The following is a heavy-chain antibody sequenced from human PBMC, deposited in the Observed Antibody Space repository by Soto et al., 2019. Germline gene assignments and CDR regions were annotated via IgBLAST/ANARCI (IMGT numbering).Heavy chain of an antibody. Sequence: ASVKVSCKASGYTFTGYYMHWVRQAPGQGLEWMGWINPNSGGTNYAQKFQGWVTMTRDTSISTAYMELSRLRSDDTAVYYCARNGPPLGTRILDYYYGMDVWGQGTTVTVSS. CDR3: ARNGPPLGTRILDYYYGMDV. CDR1: GYTFTGYY. J-gene: IGHJ6*02. CDR2: INPNSGGT. V-gene: IGHV1-2*04. D-gene: IGHD7-27*01.